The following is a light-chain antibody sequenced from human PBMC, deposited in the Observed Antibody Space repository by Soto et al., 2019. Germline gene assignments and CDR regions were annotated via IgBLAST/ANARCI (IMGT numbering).Light chain of an antibody. CDR1: AGAVTNILY. CDR3: LLSYRGARV. J-gene: IGLJ2*01. V-gene: IGLV7-46*01. Sequence: QAVVTQEPSLTVSPGGTVTLTCGSSAGAVTNILYSYWFQQKSGQAPRTLIYDTNNKPSWTPARFSGSLLGGKAALTLSGAQPEDEADYYCLLSYRGARVFGGGTKLTVL. CDR2: DTN.